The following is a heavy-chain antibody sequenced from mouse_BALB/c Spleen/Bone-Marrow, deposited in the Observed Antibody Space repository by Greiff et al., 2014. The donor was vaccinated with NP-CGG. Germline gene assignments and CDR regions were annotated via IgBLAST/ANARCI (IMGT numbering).Heavy chain of an antibody. CDR1: GFAFSSYD. CDR3: ARHYGYGAMDY. CDR2: ISSGGGST. Sequence: EVQLQDSGGGLVKPGGSLELSCAASGFAFSSYDMSWVRQTLEKRLEWVAYISSGGGSTYYPDTVKGRFTISRDNTKNTLYLQMSSLKSEDTAMYYCARHYGYGAMDYWGQGTSVTVSS. D-gene: IGHD1-2*01. V-gene: IGHV5-12-1*01. J-gene: IGHJ4*01.